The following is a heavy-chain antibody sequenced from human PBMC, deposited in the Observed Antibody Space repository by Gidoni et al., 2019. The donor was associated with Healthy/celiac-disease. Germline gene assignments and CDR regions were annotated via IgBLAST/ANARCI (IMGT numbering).Heavy chain of an antibody. Sequence: QVQLVQSGAEVKKPGASVKVSCKASGYTFTSYYMHWVRQAPGQGLEWMGIINPSGGSTSYAQKFQGRVTMTRDTSTSTVYMELSSLRSEDTAVYYCARAQRDPYSSGWYGGFDYWGQGTPV. D-gene: IGHD6-19*01. CDR2: INPSGGST. J-gene: IGHJ4*02. CDR3: ARAQRDPYSSGWYGGFDY. V-gene: IGHV1-46*03. CDR1: GYTFTSYY.